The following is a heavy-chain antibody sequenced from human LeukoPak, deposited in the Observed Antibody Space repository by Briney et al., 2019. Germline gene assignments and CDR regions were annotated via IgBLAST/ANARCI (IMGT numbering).Heavy chain of an antibody. J-gene: IGHJ3*02. CDR1: GDSISTYY. CDR2: IDYRGST. CDR3: ARSRSGYSYDHAAFEI. D-gene: IGHD5-18*01. V-gene: IGHV4-59*01. Sequence: SETLPLTCTASGDSISTYYWSWIRQPPGKGLEWIAYIDYRGSTTYNPSLRSRVTISVDTSRNQFSLKLYSVTAADTAVYYCARSRSGYSYDHAAFEIWGQGTMVTVSS.